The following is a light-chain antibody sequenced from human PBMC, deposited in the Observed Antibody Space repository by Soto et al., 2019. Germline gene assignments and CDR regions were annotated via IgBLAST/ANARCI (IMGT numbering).Light chain of an antibody. CDR2: DTS. Sequence: VLTQSPATLSLSPGERATLSCRASQSVSSYLAWYQQKPGQAPTLLIYDTSNSATGVPARFSGSGSWTDFTLTISSREPEDCAIYYCQQRQYWPPITFGQGTRLEIK. V-gene: IGKV3-11*01. CDR1: QSVSSY. J-gene: IGKJ5*01. CDR3: QQRQYWPPIT.